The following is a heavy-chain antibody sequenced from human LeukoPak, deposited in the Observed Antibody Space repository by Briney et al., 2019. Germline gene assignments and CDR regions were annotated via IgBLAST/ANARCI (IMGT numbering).Heavy chain of an antibody. CDR2: IYYSGST. J-gene: IGHJ5*02. CDR3: ARDRGRFDP. V-gene: IGHV4-59*12. Sequence: SETLSLTCTVSGDSISSYYWSWIRQPPGKGLEWIGYIYYSGSTNYNPSLKSRVTISVDKSKNQFSLKLSSVTAADTAVYYCARDRGRFDPWGQGTLVTVSS. CDR1: GDSISSYY. D-gene: IGHD3-10*01.